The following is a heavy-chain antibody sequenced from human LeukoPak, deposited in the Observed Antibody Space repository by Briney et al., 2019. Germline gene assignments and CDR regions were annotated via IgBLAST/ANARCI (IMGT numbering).Heavy chain of an antibody. CDR2: INLDGSQK. CDR3: ARVLGSYSAFDI. Sequence: PGGSLRLSCAASGFTVFNYWMSWVRQAPGKGLEWVANINLDGSQKYYVDSLKGRFTISRGNAKNSLYLQMNSLRAEDTAVYYCARVLGSYSAFDIWGQGTMVTVSS. V-gene: IGHV3-7*01. CDR1: GFTVFNYW. J-gene: IGHJ3*02. D-gene: IGHD1-26*01.